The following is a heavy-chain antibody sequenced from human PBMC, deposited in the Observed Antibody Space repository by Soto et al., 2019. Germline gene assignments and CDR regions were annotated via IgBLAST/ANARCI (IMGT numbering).Heavy chain of an antibody. CDR2: IRSKTDGGTT. D-gene: IGHD6-13*01. CDR1: GITFSNAW. Sequence: EVQLVESGGGLVEPGGSLRLSCAASGITFSNAWMNWVRKAPGKGLEYIGRIRSKTDGGTTEYAAPVEGRFTVSRDDSKNTLYLQMSGLKTEYTAVYYCTTTRPGTNVFDNWGQGTRVTVSS. CDR3: TTTRPGTNVFDN. V-gene: IGHV3-15*01. J-gene: IGHJ3*02.